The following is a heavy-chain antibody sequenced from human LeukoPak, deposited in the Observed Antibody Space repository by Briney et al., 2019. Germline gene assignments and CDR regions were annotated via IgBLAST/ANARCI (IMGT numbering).Heavy chain of an antibody. V-gene: IGHV4-34*01. CDR1: GGSFSGYY. CDR3: ARRSGYFAY. CDR2: INHSGST. J-gene: IGHJ4*02. Sequence: PSETLSLTCAVYGGSFSGYYWSWIRQPPGKGLEWIGEINHSGSTNYNPSLKSRGTISVDTSKNQFSLKLSSVTAADTAVYYCARRSGYFAYWGQGTLVTVSS. D-gene: IGHD6-13*01.